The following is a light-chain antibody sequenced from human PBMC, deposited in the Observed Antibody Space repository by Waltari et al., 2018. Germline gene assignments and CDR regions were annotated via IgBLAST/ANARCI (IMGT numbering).Light chain of an antibody. J-gene: IGLJ2*01. CDR3: CSYAGSSTPPVV. CDR1: SSDVGSYNL. Sequence: QSALTQPASVSGSPGQSITISCTGTSSDVGSYNLVSWYQQHPGKAPKLMIYEGSKRHSGVSNRFSGSKSGNTASLTISGLQAEDEADYYCCSYAGSSTPPVVFGGGTKLTVL. CDR2: EGS. V-gene: IGLV2-23*01.